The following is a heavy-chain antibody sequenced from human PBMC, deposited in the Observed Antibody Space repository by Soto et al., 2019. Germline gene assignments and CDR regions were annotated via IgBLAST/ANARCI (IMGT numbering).Heavy chain of an antibody. CDR1: GYTFTGYY. CDR3: AREPGQEMATYYYYGMDV. D-gene: IGHD5-12*01. Sequence: GASVKVSCKASGYTFTGYYMHWVRQAPGQGLGWMGWINPNSGGTNYAQKFQGRVTMTRDTSISTAYMELSRLRSDDTAVYYCAREPGQEMATYYYYGMDVWGQGTTVTVSS. J-gene: IGHJ6*02. V-gene: IGHV1-2*02. CDR2: INPNSGGT.